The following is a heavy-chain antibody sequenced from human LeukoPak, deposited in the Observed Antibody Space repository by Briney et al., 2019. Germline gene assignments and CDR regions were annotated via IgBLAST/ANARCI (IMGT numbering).Heavy chain of an antibody. D-gene: IGHD2-2*02. CDR3: ARDPGGPHTVKWDAFDI. Sequence: GGSLRLSCAASGFTVSSNYMSWVRQAPGKGLEWAPFIYSGGSTYYADSVKGRFTISRDNSKDTLYLQMNSLRAEDTAVYYCARDPGGPHTVKWDAFDIWGQGTMVTVSS. J-gene: IGHJ3*02. V-gene: IGHV3-53*01. CDR2: IYSGGST. CDR1: GFTVSSNY.